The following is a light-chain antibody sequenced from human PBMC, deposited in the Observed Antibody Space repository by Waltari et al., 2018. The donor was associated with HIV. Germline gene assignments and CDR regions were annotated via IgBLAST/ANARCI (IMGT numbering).Light chain of an antibody. Sequence: DIAMTKYPDSLAVALGERAIINCKSSQSVLYSSKDKNFLPWFQQEPGQPPKLLIYWAATRESGVPYRFVGIGSGTNLPLTVRSLQAEHLTVDNCQQYYTTPLVFGQGTKWGIK. J-gene: IGKJ1*01. CDR1: QSVLYSSKDKNF. V-gene: IGKV4-1*01. CDR2: WAA. CDR3: QQYYTTPLV.